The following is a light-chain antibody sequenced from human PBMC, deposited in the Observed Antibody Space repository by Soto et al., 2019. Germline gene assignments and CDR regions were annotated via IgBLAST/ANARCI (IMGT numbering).Light chain of an antibody. Sequence: DVQMTQSPSSLSASVGDRVTITCRASQSIARYLNWYQHKPGKAPKLLINAASNLRSGVPSRFSGGGSGTDFTLTISNLQPEDFAIYYCQQSYITPPITFGQGTRLEIK. CDR3: QQSYITPPIT. J-gene: IGKJ5*01. CDR2: AAS. V-gene: IGKV1-39*01. CDR1: QSIARY.